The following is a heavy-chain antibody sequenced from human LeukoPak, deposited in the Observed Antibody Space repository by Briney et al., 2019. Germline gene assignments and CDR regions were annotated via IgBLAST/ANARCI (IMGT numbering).Heavy chain of an antibody. CDR3: ARGRRILVGPENAGDFDY. Sequence: PEASVKVSCKPSGYTFTDYYLLWVRQAPGQGLEWMGWIKPHSGATDDAQNFQARVTMTRDTSSGTAYLDLSGLTSDDTAVYYCARGRRILVGPENAGDFDYWGQGTLVTVSS. J-gene: IGHJ4*01. CDR1: GYTFTDYY. CDR2: IKPHSGAT. D-gene: IGHD2-21*01. V-gene: IGHV1-2*02.